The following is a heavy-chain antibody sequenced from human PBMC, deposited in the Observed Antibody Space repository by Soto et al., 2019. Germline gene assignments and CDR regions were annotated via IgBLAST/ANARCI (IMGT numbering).Heavy chain of an antibody. Sequence: SVKVSCEASGGTFSSYAISWVRQAPGQGLEWMGGIIPIFGTANYAQKFQGRVTITADESTSTAYMELSSLRSEDTAVYYCARGNMVRGVIKGYYYYGMDVWGQGTTVTVSS. CDR3: ARGNMVRGVIKGYYYYGMDV. J-gene: IGHJ6*02. V-gene: IGHV1-69*13. CDR2: IIPIFGTA. D-gene: IGHD3-10*01. CDR1: GGTFSSYA.